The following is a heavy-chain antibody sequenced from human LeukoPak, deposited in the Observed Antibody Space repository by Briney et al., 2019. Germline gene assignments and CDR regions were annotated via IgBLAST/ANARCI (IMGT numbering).Heavy chain of an antibody. Sequence: GGSLRLSCAASGFTFSDYYMSWVRQAPGEGLEWVSYISTTGSTTYYPDSLKGRFTISRDNAKNSLFLQMNSLRAEDTAVYYCAAAYHNYIFRLWGQRALVTVSS. CDR3: AAAYHNYIFRL. CDR2: ISTTGSTT. V-gene: IGHV3-11*01. CDR1: GFTFSDYY. D-gene: IGHD4-11*01. J-gene: IGHJ4*02.